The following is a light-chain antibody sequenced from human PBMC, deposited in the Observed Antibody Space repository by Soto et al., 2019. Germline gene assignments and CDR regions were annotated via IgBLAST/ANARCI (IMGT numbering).Light chain of an antibody. V-gene: IGKV3-15*01. CDR1: QSVSSN. CDR3: QQYNNWPLWT. CDR2: GAS. J-gene: IGKJ1*01. Sequence: EIVMTQSPATLSVSPGERATLSCRASQSVSSNLAWYQQKPGQAPRLLIYGASTRATGIPARFSVSGSWTEFTLAISSQQSEDFAVYYCQQYNNWPLWTFGQGTKVEI.